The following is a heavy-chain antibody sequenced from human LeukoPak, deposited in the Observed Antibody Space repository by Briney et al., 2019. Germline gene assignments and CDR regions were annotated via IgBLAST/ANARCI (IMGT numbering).Heavy chain of an antibody. CDR3: ARDGGYHDSSGYYHSCYFDY. D-gene: IGHD3-22*01. CDR2: IWDDGSNQ. Sequence: GGSLRLSCAASGFVFSTYGMHWVRQAPGKGLEWVAVIWDDGSNQYYVDSVRGRFTISRDNSKNTLYLQMNSRRAEDTAVYYCARDGGYHDSSGYYHSCYFDYWGQGTLVTVSS. J-gene: IGHJ4*02. V-gene: IGHV3-33*01. CDR1: GFVFSTYG.